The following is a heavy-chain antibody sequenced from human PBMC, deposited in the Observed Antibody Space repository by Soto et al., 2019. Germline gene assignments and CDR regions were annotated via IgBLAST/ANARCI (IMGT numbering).Heavy chain of an antibody. CDR1: GFTFTSSA. J-gene: IGHJ6*02. V-gene: IGHV1-58*01. CDR3: AAWTVRETDYYYYYGMDV. D-gene: IGHD3-10*01. CDR2: IVVGSGNT. Sequence: SVKVSCKASGFTFTSSAVQWVRQARGQRLEWIGWIVVGSGNTNYAQKFQERVTITRDMSTSTAYMELSSLRSEDTAVYYCAAWTVRETDYYYYYGMDVWGQGTTVTV.